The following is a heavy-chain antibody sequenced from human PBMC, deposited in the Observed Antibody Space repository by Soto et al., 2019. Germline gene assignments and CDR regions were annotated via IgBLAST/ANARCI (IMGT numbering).Heavy chain of an antibody. V-gene: IGHV3-7*03. J-gene: IGHJ6*02. Sequence: PGGSLRLSCAASGFTFSSYWMSWVRQAPGKGLEWVANIKQGGSEKYYVDSVKGRFTISRDNAKNSLYLQMNSLRAEDTAVYYCARDPITMVRGVNYYYYYGMDVWGQGTTVTVSS. CDR3: ARDPITMVRGVNYYYYYGMDV. CDR2: IKQGGSEK. D-gene: IGHD3-10*01. CDR1: GFTFSSYW.